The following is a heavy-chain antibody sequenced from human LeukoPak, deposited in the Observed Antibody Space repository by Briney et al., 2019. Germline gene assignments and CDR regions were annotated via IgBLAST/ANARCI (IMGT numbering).Heavy chain of an antibody. CDR2: IVVGSGNT. J-gene: IGHJ4*02. D-gene: IGHD3-10*01. CDR3: AAGRFGELFGFDY. V-gene: IGHV1-58*02. CDR1: GFTFTSSA. Sequence: VASVTVSCKASGFTFTSSAMQWVRQARGQRLEWIGRIVVGSGNTNYAQKFQERVTITRDMSTSTAYMELSSLRSEDTAVYYCAAGRFGELFGFDYWGQGTLVTVSS.